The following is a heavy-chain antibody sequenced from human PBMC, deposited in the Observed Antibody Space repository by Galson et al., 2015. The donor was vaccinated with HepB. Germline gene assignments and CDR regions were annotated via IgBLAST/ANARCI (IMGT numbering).Heavy chain of an antibody. Sequence: SLRLSCAASEFTFSNYWLSWVRQAPGRGLEWVANIKQDGSEKYYVDSVKGRFTISRDNAKNSLYLQMNSLRVEDTAVYYCARAAGGWSEFDYWGQGTLVTVSS. V-gene: IGHV3-7*03. CDR3: ARAAGGWSEFDY. CDR1: EFTFSNYW. J-gene: IGHJ4*02. D-gene: IGHD6-19*01. CDR2: IKQDGSEK.